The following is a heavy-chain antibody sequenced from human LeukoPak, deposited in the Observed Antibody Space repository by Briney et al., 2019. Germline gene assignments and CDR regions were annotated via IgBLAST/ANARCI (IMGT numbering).Heavy chain of an antibody. D-gene: IGHD1-26*01. CDR2: ISSSSSYI. CDR3: ARTSDSGSSYYYYYYMDV. CDR1: GFTFSTYS. V-gene: IGHV3-21*01. Sequence: GGSLRLSCAASGFTFSTYSMNWVRQAPGKGLEWVSSISSSSSYIYYADSVKDRFTISRDNAKNSLYLQMNSLRAEDTAVYYCARTSDSGSSYYYYYYMDVWGKGTTVTVSS. J-gene: IGHJ6*03.